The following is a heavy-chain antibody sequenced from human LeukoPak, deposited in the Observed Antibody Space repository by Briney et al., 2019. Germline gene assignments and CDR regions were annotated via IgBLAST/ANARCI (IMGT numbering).Heavy chain of an antibody. CDR2: IYTSGST. CDR1: GGSISSYY. D-gene: IGHD5-24*01. Sequence: SETLSLTCTVSGGSISSYYWSWIRQPAGKGLEWIGRIYTSGSTNYNPSLKSRVTMSVDTSKNQFSLKLSSVTAADTAVYYCARGRRDGYPRRPYYFDYWGQGTLVTVSS. J-gene: IGHJ4*02. CDR3: ARGRRDGYPRRPYYFDY. V-gene: IGHV4-4*07.